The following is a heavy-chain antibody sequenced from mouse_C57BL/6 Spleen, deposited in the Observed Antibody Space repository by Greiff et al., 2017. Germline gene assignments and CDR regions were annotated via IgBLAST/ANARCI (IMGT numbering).Heavy chain of an antibody. CDR3: ARHKPFDV. CDR2: ISGGGGNT. J-gene: IGHJ1*03. V-gene: IGHV5-9*01. Sequence: EVQLQESGGGLVKPGGSLKLSCAASGFTFSSYTMSWVRQTPEKRLEWVATISGGGGNTYYPDSVKGRFTISRDNAKNTLYLQMSSLRTEDTALYYCARHKPFDVWGTGTTVTVSS. CDR1: GFTFSSYT.